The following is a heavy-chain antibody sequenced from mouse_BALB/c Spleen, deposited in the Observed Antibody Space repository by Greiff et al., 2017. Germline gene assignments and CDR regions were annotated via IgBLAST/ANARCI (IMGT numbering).Heavy chain of an antibody. Sequence: EVKLMESGGGLVQPGGSRKLSCAASGFTFSSFGMHWVRQAPEKGLEWVAYISSGSSTIYHADTVKGRFTISRDNPKNTLFLQMTSLRSEDTAMYYCARSLYYGSSYYAMDYWGQGTSVTVSS. CDR3: ARSLYYGSSYYAMDY. CDR1: GFTFSSFG. J-gene: IGHJ4*01. D-gene: IGHD1-1*01. CDR2: ISSGSSTI. V-gene: IGHV5-17*02.